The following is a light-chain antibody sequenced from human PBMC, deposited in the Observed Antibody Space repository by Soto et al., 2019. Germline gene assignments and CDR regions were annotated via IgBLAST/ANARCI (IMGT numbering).Light chain of an antibody. CDR2: FAS. CDR1: QGIGDR. CDR3: LHTYSFPRP. Sequence: DIQMTQSPSSVSASVGDRVTLTCRASQGIGDRLAWYQQKPGKVPQLLIYFASTLGSGVPSRFSGSGSGTHFILTINTLQADDFATYYCLHTYSFPRPFGQGTKVDI. J-gene: IGKJ1*01. V-gene: IGKV1-12*01.